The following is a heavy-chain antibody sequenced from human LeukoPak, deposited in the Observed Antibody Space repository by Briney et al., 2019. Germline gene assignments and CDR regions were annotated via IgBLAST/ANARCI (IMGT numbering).Heavy chain of an antibody. J-gene: IGHJ6*03. D-gene: IGHD3-9*01. V-gene: IGHV4-61*02. CDR3: ARDSRYFDWLNSTADYYYYMDV. CDR1: GGSISSGSYY. CDR2: IYTSGST. Sequence: PSQTLSLTCTVSGGSISSGSYYWSWIRQPAGKGLEWIGRIYTSGSTNYNPSLKSRVTISVDTSKNQFSLKLSSVTAADTAVYYCARDSRYFDWLNSTADYYYYMDVWGKGTTVTISS.